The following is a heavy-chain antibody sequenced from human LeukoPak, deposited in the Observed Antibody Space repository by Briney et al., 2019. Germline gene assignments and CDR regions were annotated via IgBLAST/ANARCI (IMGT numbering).Heavy chain of an antibody. Sequence: GGSLRLSCAASGFTFSSYAMHWVRQAPGKGLEWVAVISYDGSNKYYADSVKGRFTISRDSSKNTLYLQMNSLRAEDTAVYYCARHGSSSRDYYYGMDVWGQGTTVTVSS. CDR1: GFTFSSYA. CDR2: ISYDGSNK. J-gene: IGHJ6*02. CDR3: ARHGSSSRDYYYGMDV. V-gene: IGHV3-30*04. D-gene: IGHD6-6*01.